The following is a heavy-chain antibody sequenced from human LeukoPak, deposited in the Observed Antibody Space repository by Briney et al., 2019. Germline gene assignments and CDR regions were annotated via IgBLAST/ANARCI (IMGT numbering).Heavy chain of an antibody. CDR1: GFTFNNYW. V-gene: IGHV3-7*01. J-gene: IGHJ3*02. CDR3: ARKGGIYCNDGCFHDAFDI. Sequence: PGGSLRLSCAASGFTFNNYWMNWVRQDPGKGLEWVANINGDGSESHSVDSVKGRFTISRDNAKNSLYLQMNSLRGEDTAVYYCARKGGIYCNDGCFHDAFDIWGQGTTVTVSS. D-gene: IGHD2/OR15-2a*01. CDR2: INGDGSES.